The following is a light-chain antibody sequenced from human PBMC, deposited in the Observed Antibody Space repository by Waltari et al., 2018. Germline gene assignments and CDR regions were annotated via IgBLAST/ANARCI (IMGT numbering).Light chain of an antibody. V-gene: IGKV1D-12*01. CDR1: QDIRTL. CDR3: EQVHSFPIT. CDR2: SAS. Sequence: HVTQSPSSVSASVGDTVTITCRANQDIRTLLVWNQQKAGKAPKLLIYSASTLQDGVPSRFSGSGSGTEFTLTIDSLQPEDFATYYCEQVHSFPITFGGGTKVEIK. J-gene: IGKJ4*01.